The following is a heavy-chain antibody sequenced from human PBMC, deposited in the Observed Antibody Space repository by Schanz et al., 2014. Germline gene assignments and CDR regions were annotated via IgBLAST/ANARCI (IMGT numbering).Heavy chain of an antibody. J-gene: IGHJ5*02. CDR1: GYTFTSYG. V-gene: IGHV1-18*01. CDR3: AKAEYDILTDSYSRLDP. D-gene: IGHD3-9*01. Sequence: QVHLVQSGAEVKRPGASVKVSCKASGYTFTSYGISWVRQAPGQGLEWMGWISAYNGNTKYPQKLQGRVTMTTDTSTSTAYMELSSLRSDDTAVYYCAKAEYDILTDSYSRLDPWGQGTLVTVSS. CDR2: ISAYNGNT.